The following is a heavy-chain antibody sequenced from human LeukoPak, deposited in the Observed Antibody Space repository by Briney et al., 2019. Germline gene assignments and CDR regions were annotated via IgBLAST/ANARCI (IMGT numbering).Heavy chain of an antibody. J-gene: IGHJ3*02. CDR3: AKGAPHFDWLSNPYAFDI. Sequence: GGSLRLSCAASGFTFSSYGMHWVRQAPGKGLEWVAVISYDGSNKYYADSVKGRFTISRDNSKNTLYLQMNSLRAEDTAVYYCAKGAPHFDWLSNPYAFDIWGQGTMVTVSS. CDR2: ISYDGSNK. D-gene: IGHD3-9*01. CDR1: GFTFSSYG. V-gene: IGHV3-30*18.